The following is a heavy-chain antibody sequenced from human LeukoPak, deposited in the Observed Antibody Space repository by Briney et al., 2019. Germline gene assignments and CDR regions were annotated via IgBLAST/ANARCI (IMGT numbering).Heavy chain of an antibody. CDR1: GFTFSSYA. CDR3: AKALKLWFGEVGFDY. D-gene: IGHD3-10*01. CDR2: ISGGDGST. Sequence: GALRLSCAASGFTFSSYAMSWVRLAPGKGLKWVSSISGGDGSTYYANSVKGRFTISRDNSKNTLYLQMNSLRAEDTAVYYCAKALKLWFGEVGFDYWGQGTLVTVSS. V-gene: IGHV3-23*01. J-gene: IGHJ4*02.